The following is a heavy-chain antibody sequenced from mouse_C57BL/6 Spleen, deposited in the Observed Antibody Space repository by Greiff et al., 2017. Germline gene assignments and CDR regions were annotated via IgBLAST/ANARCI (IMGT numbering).Heavy chain of an antibody. CDR2: IYPGDGAT. D-gene: IGHD3-2*02. V-gene: IGHV1-82*01. Sequence: VQLVESGPELVKPGASVKISCKASGYAFSSSWMNWVKQRPGKGLEWIGRIYPGDGATNYNGKFKGKATLTADKSSSTAYMQLSSMASDDSAVYFCAKDSSGYVEYFGYWGQGTTLTVSS. CDR3: AKDSSGYVEYFGY. J-gene: IGHJ2*01. CDR1: GYAFSSSW.